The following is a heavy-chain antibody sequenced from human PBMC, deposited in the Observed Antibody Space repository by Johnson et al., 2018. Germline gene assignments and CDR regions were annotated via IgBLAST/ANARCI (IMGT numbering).Heavy chain of an antibody. CDR1: GFTFGHYD. Sequence: VELVESGGGLIQPGRTLILSCAASGFTFGHYDMHWVRQAPGKGLEWVSGISWNSDIVDYADTVKGRFTTSTDNAKDSLYRQMNSLRPEDTAFYYCLKVANPYVSGTYCNSWGQGTLVSVSS. CDR3: LKVANPYVSGTYCNS. J-gene: IGHJ5*02. V-gene: IGHV3-9*01. CDR2: ISWNSDIV. D-gene: IGHD3/OR15-3a*01.